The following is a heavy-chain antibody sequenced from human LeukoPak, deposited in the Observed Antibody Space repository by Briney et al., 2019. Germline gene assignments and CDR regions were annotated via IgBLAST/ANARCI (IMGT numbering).Heavy chain of an antibody. V-gene: IGHV3-48*03. CDR2: ISSGGSTI. CDR3: ARVGGGLTIFGALDV. CDR1: GFTFNSYE. D-gene: IGHD3-3*01. J-gene: IGHJ6*04. Sequence: GGSLRLSCATSGFTFNSYEINWVRQAPGKGLEWVSYISSGGSTIYYADSVKGRFTISRDNAKNSLYLQMNSLRAEDTAVYYCARVGGGLTIFGALDVWGKGTTVTVSS.